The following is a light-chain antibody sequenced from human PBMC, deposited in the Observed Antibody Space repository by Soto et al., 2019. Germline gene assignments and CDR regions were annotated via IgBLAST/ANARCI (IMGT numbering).Light chain of an antibody. CDR3: QQYDRYWT. V-gene: IGKV1-5*03. J-gene: IGKJ1*01. CDR1: QRITGW. Sequence: VQMTQSPSTLSASVGDRVTITCRASQRITGWLAWYQQKPGKAPKLLIYKASSLESGVPSRFSGSGSGTEFTLTISGLQPDDFGTYYCQQYDRYWTFGQGTK. CDR2: KAS.